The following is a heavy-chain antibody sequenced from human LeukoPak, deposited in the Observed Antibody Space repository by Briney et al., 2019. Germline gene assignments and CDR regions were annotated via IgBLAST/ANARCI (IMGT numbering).Heavy chain of an antibody. J-gene: IGHJ1*01. Sequence: GGSLSLFCAASGFIFSSYEMSWVRQAPRKGLEWVSYISSSGSTIYYADSVGGRFTISRDNAETSLYMQMNSQRAEDTAVYYCARQYYYDSSGYYDAYLQHCGQGTLVTVSS. D-gene: IGHD3-22*01. V-gene: IGHV3-48*03. CDR2: ISSSGSTI. CDR1: GFIFSSYE. CDR3: ARQYYYDSSGYYDAYLQH.